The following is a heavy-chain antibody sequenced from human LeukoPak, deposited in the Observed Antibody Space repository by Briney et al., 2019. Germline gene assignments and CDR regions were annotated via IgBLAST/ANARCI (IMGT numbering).Heavy chain of an antibody. CDR1: GFTFSRYG. CDR3: AKDFDILTGVDY. J-gene: IGHJ4*02. D-gene: IGHD3-9*01. CDR2: ISYDGSNK. V-gene: IGHV3-30*18. Sequence: GGSLRLSCAASGFTFSRYGMHWVRQAPGKGLEWVAVISYDGSNKYYADSVKGRFTISRDNSKNTLYLQMNSLRAEDTAVYYCAKDFDILTGVDYWGQGTLVTVSS.